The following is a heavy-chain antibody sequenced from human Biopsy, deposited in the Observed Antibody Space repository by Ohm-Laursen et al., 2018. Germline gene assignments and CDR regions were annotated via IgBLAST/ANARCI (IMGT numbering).Heavy chain of an antibody. V-gene: IGHV3-9*01. Sequence: SLRLSCAAPGFNFDDFAMHWVRQTPGKGLGWVSGISWNSGRIAYADSVKGRFTISRDNAKNSLYLQMNSLRAEDTALYYCAKGQAPDGYNYAFDIWGRGTMLTVSS. CDR2: ISWNSGRI. CDR1: GFNFDDFA. CDR3: AKGQAPDGYNYAFDI. J-gene: IGHJ3*02. D-gene: IGHD5-24*01.